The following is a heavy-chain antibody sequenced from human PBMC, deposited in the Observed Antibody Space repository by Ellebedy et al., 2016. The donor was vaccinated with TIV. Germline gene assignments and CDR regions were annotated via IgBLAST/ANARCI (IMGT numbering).Heavy chain of an antibody. CDR2: MYHSGST. Sequence: SETLSLXXSVSHYPISGGYYWGWIRQTPGKGLEWIGSMYHSGSTYYNPSLKSRVTMSVDTSKNQLSLKVTSLTAADTGVYYCARMRSYGFSTPAYWGQGTRVTVSS. V-gene: IGHV4-38-2*02. CDR3: ARMRSYGFSTPAY. J-gene: IGHJ4*02. D-gene: IGHD3-16*01. CDR1: HYPISGGYY.